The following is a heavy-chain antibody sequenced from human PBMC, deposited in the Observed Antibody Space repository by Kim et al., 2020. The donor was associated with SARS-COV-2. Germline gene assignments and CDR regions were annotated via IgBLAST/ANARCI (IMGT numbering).Heavy chain of an antibody. D-gene: IGHD6-19*01. CDR1: GGSISSSSYY. J-gene: IGHJ4*02. V-gene: IGHV4-39*07. Sequence: SETLSLTCTVSGGSISSSSYYWGWIRQPPGKGLEWIGSIYYSGSTYYNPSLKSRVTISVDTSKNQFSLKLSSVTAADTAVYYCASSTATGYSSGWYYYWGQGTLVTVSS. CDR2: IYYSGST. CDR3: ASSTATGYSSGWYYY.